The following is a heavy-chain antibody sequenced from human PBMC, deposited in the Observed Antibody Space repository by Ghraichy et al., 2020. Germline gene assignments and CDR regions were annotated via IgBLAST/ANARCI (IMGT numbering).Heavy chain of an antibody. CDR3: AKPLPYGNINWYFDL. CDR1: GFSFSSYA. Sequence: GGSLRLSCAASGFSFSSYAMNWVRQAPGKGLEWVSAITGSGGSTYYADSVKGRFTISRDNSKNTLYLQMNSLRAEDTAVYHCAKPLPYGNINWYFDLWGRGTLVTVSS. CDR2: ITGSGGST. D-gene: IGHD2/OR15-2a*01. J-gene: IGHJ2*01. V-gene: IGHV3-23*01.